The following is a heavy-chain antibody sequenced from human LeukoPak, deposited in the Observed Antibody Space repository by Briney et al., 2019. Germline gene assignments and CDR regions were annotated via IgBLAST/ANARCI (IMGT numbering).Heavy chain of an antibody. CDR3: ARDAKAARPGPIDY. J-gene: IGHJ4*02. CDR1: GFTFSDYY. CDR2: ISSSGSTI. D-gene: IGHD6-6*01. V-gene: IGHV3-11*01. Sequence: GGSLRLSCAASGFTFSDYYMRWIRQAPGKGLEWVSYISSSGSTIYYADSVKGRFTISRDNAKNSLYLQMNSLRAEDTAVYYCARDAKAARPGPIDYWGQGTLVTVSS.